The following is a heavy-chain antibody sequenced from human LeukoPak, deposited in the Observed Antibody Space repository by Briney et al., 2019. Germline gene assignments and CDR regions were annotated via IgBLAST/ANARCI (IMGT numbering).Heavy chain of an antibody. CDR3: AKTKRRAAADFDY. J-gene: IGHJ4*02. CDR2: ISGSGGSI. Sequence: PGGSLRLSCTASGFSIDDYGLSWVRQAPGKGLEWVSVISGSGGSIYYADSVKGRFTISRDNSKNTLYLQMNSLRAEDTAVYYCAKTKRRAAADFDYWGQGTLVTVSS. CDR1: GFSIDDYG. V-gene: IGHV3-23*01. D-gene: IGHD6-13*01.